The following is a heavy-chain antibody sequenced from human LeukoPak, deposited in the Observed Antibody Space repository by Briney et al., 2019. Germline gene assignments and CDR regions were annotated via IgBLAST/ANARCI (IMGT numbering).Heavy chain of an antibody. CDR1: GFTFSSYT. V-gene: IGHV3-23*01. D-gene: IGHD3-9*01. CDR3: AKDGDGYHN. Sequence: GGSLRLSCAASGFTFSSYTMNWVRQAPGKGLEWVSSIGGTGDTIYYADSVKGRFTVSRDNTKNSLYLQMNSLTAEDTAMYYCAKDGDGYHNWGQGALVTVSS. J-gene: IGHJ4*02. CDR2: IGGTGDTI.